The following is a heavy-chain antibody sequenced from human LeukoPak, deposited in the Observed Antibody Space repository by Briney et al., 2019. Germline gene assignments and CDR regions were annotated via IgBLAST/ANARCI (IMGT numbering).Heavy chain of an antibody. V-gene: IGHV3-53*01. CDR1: GFTVSSNY. D-gene: IGHD3-3*01. Sequence: PGGSLRPSCAASGFTVSSNYMSWVRQAPGKGLEWVSVIYSGGSTYYADSVKGRFTISRDNSKNTLYLQMNSLRAEDTAVYYCARESSRFGVVTYRDLDYWGQGTLVTVSS. CDR2: IYSGGST. CDR3: ARESSRFGVVTYRDLDY. J-gene: IGHJ4*02.